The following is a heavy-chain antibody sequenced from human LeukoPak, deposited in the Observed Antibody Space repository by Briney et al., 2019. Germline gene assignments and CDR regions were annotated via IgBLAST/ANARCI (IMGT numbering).Heavy chain of an antibody. D-gene: IGHD3-3*01. CDR3: ARQYYDFWSGYYDYYYYGMDV. J-gene: IGHJ6*02. CDR1: GGSISSSSYS. V-gene: IGHV4-39*01. Sequence: PSETLSLTCTVSGGSISSSSYSWGWIRQPPGKGLEWIGSIYYSGSTYYNPSLKSRVTISVDTSKNQFSLKLSSVTAADTAVYYCARQYYDFWSGYYDYYYYGMDVWGQGTTVTVSS. CDR2: IYYSGST.